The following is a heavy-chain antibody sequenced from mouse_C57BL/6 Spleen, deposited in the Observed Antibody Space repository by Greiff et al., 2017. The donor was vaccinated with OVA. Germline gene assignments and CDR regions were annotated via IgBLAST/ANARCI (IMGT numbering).Heavy chain of an antibody. D-gene: IGHD1-1*01. V-gene: IGHV1-50*01. CDR1: GYTFTSYW. CDR3: ARKEYCGSSLDY. CDR2: IDPSDSYT. Sequence: VQLQQPGAELVKPGASVKLSCKASGYTFTSYWMQWVKQRPGQGLEWIGEIDPSDSYTNYNQKFKGKATLTVDTSSSTAYMQLSSLTSEDAAVYYCARKEYCGSSLDYWGQGTTLTVSS. J-gene: IGHJ2*01.